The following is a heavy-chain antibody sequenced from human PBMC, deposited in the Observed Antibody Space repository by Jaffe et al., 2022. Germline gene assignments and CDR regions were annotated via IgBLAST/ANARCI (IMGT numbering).Heavy chain of an antibody. Sequence: EVQLVESGGGLVQPGRSLRLSCAASGFTFDDYAMHWVRQAPGKGLEWVSGISWNSGSIGYADSVKGRFTISRDNAKNSLYLQMNSLRAEDTALYYCAKDSYYDILTGYYPNAFDIWGQGTMVTVSS. V-gene: IGHV3-9*01. D-gene: IGHD3-9*01. J-gene: IGHJ3*02. CDR3: AKDSYYDILTGYYPNAFDI. CDR2: ISWNSGSI. CDR1: GFTFDDYA.